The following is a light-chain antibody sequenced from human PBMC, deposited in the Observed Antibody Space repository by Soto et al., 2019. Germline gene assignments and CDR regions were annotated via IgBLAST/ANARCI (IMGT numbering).Light chain of an antibody. Sequence: EIVMTQSPASLSVSPGDGATLSCRANQSVASNVAWYQQKPGQGPRLLIHGASTRAVGVPARFSGSGSGTDFTLTISSLQFEDFAVYYCQQYHNWPPQYTFGQGTKLQIK. CDR2: GAS. J-gene: IGKJ2*01. CDR3: QQYHNWPPQYT. V-gene: IGKV3-15*01. CDR1: QSVASN.